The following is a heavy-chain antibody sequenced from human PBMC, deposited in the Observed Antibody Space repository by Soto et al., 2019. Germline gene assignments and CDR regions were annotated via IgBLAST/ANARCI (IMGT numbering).Heavy chain of an antibody. D-gene: IGHD2-21*02. CDR3: ARNVVTATANWFDP. CDR1: GFTFSSYW. V-gene: IGHV3-7*01. Sequence: GGSLRLSCAASGFTFSSYWMSWVRQAPGKGLEWVANIKQDGSEKYYVDSVKGRFTISRDNAKNSLYLQMNSLRAEDTAVYYCARNVVTATANWFDPWGQGTLVTVSS. CDR2: IKQDGSEK. J-gene: IGHJ5*02.